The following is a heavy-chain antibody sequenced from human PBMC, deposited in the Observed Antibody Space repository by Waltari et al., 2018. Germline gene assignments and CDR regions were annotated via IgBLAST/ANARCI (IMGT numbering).Heavy chain of an antibody. J-gene: IGHJ4*02. CDR2: IYYSWST. V-gene: IGHV4-39*07. CDR3: ARDRSSSPSPFDY. Sequence: QLQLQESGPGLVKPSETLSLTCTVSGCSISSSSYYWGWIRQPPGKGLEWIGSIYYSWSTYSNPSLKSRVTISVDTSKNQFSLKLSSVTAADTAVYYCARDRSSSPSPFDYWGQGTLVTVSS. CDR1: GCSISSSSYY. D-gene: IGHD6-6*01.